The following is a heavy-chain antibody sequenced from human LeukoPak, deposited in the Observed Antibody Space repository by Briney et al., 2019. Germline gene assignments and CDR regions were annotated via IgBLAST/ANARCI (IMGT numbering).Heavy chain of an antibody. J-gene: IGHJ6*03. V-gene: IGHV4-61*02. D-gene: IGHD3-22*01. CDR1: GGSISSGSYY. CDR3: ARDEYYYDSSGYYGGYYYYMDV. CDR2: IYTSGST. Sequence: PSETLSLTCTVSGGSISSGSYYWSWIRQPAGKGLEWIGRIYTSGSTNYNPSLKSRVTISVDTSKNQFSLKLSSVTAADTAVYYCARDEYYYDSSGYYGGYYYYMDVWGKGTTVTVSS.